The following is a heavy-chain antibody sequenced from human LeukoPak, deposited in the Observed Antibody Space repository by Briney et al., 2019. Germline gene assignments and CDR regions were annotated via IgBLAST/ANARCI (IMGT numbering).Heavy chain of an antibody. CDR3: ARVVHEGGTTRYYYYYYMDV. Sequence: SETLSLTCTVSGYSISSGYYWGWIRQPPGKGLEWIGYIYYSGSTNYNPSLKSRVTISVDTSKNQFSLKLSSVTAADTAVYYCARVVHEGGTTRYYYYYYMDVWGKGTTVTVSS. J-gene: IGHJ6*03. CDR2: IYYSGST. V-gene: IGHV4-38-2*02. D-gene: IGHD2-2*01. CDR1: GYSISSGYY.